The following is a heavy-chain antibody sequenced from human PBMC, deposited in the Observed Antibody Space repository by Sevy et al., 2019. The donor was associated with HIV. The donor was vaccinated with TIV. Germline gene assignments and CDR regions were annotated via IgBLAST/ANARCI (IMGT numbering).Heavy chain of an antibody. CDR1: GFTFNSYW. J-gene: IGHJ3*02. CDR2: RKYDGSDK. V-gene: IGHV3-7*01. Sequence: GGSLRLSCAASGFTFNSYWMSWVRQAPGKGLEWVANRKYDGSDKYYVGSVKGRFTISRDNDKKSLYLQMNSLRTEDRAMYYCAREGYGFDIWGQGTMVTVSS. CDR3: AREGYGFDI.